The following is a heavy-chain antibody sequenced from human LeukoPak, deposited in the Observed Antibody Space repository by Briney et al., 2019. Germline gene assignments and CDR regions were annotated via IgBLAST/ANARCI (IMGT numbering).Heavy chain of an antibody. V-gene: IGHV4-39*01. CDR1: GGSITSSNYY. Sequence: PSETLSLTCTVYGGSITSSNYYWGWIRQPPGKGLEWIGRIGYSGGTYYNPCLRSRVTISVDTSKNQCSLKLSSVTAADTALYYCALRTMPPYYFDYWGQGTLVTVSS. CDR3: ALRTMPPYYFDY. CDR2: IGYSGGT. J-gene: IGHJ4*02. D-gene: IGHD2-2*01.